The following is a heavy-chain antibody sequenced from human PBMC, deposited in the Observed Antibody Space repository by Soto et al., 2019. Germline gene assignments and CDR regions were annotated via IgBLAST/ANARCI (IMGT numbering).Heavy chain of an antibody. Sequence: SQTLSLTCAVSGDSVSSNNIAWNWLRQSPWRGLEWLGRTYYRSKWYNEYAVSVRSRITINLDTSKNQLHLQLNSVTPEDTAVYYCARGPWSTSDYCGQGAQVTVSS. CDR2: TYYRSKWYN. J-gene: IGHJ4*02. CDR3: ARGPWSTSDY. CDR1: GDSVSSNNIA. V-gene: IGHV6-1*01. D-gene: IGHD2-15*01.